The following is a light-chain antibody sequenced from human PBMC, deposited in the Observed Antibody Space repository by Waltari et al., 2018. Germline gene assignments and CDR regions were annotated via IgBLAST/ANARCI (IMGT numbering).Light chain of an antibody. J-gene: IGLJ2*01. CDR1: SSDIGRYNY. V-gene: IGLV2-14*03. Sequence: QSALTQPASVSGSPGQSITISCTGTSSDIGRYNYVSWYQHHHGKAPKLMIFDVNNRPSGVSNRFSGSKSGNTASLTISGLQAEDEADYYCSSYTTTSSLLVVFGGGTKLTVL. CDR2: DVN. CDR3: SSYTTTSSLLVV.